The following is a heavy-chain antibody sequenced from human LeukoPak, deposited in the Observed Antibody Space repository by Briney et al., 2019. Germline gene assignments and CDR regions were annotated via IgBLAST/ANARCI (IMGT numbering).Heavy chain of an antibody. CDR3: ARDGRKTYYYDSSGYKAGMDV. CDR1: GFTFSTYW. CDR2: IKQDGSEK. D-gene: IGHD3-22*01. V-gene: IGHV3-7*01. Sequence: GGSLRLSCAASGFTFSTYWMNWVRQAPGKGLEWVANIKQDGSEKYYVDSVKGRFTISRDNAKNSLYLQMNSLRAEDTAVYYCARDGRKTYYYDSSGYKAGMDVWGQGTTVTVSS. J-gene: IGHJ6*02.